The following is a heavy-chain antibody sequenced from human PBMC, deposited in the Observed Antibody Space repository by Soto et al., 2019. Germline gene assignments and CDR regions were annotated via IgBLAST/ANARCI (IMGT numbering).Heavy chain of an antibody. V-gene: IGHV6-1*01. CDR2: TYYRSKWYN. J-gene: IGHJ3*02. D-gene: IGHD7-27*01. Sequence: QVQLQQSGPGLVKPSQTLSLTCAISGDSVSSNSAAWIWIRQSPSRGLEWLGRTYYRSKWYNDYAVSVNSRITINPDTSKNQFSLQLNSVTPEDTAVYYCARGPGIAKLTGVPFDIWGQGTMVTVSS. CDR3: ARGPGIAKLTGVPFDI. CDR1: GDSVSSNSAA.